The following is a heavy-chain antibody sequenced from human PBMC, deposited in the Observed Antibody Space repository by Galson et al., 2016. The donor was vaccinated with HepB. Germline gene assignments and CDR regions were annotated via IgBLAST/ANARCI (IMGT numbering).Heavy chain of an antibody. J-gene: IGHJ5*02. CDR3: SRGKDAYKGGNL. D-gene: IGHD5-24*01. CDR2: IHPSGST. Sequence: SETLSLTCAVYSGSFSGYYWNWIRQPPGKGLEWIGEIHPSGSTAYNASLMSRVSISVDTSKKQFSLKLTSVTAAYSAVYYCSRGKDAYKGGNLWGQGTLVTVSA. V-gene: IGHV4-34*01. CDR1: SGSFSGYY.